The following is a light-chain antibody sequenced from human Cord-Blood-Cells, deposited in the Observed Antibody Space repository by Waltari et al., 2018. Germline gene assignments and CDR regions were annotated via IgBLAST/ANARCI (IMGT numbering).Light chain of an antibody. V-gene: IGKV3-20*01. J-gene: IGKJ1*01. CDR2: GAS. CDR1: QSVSSSY. CDR3: QQYGSFWT. Sequence: DIVLTQYPGTLSLSSGARATLSCRASQSVSSSYLAWYQQKPGQAPRLLIDGASGSATGMPDRFNGSVSESDFTLTIRRLEPEDFAVYYCQQYGSFWTVGQGTKVE.